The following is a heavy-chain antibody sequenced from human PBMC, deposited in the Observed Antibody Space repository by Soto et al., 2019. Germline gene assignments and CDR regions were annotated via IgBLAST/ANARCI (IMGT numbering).Heavy chain of an antibody. V-gene: IGHV1-8*01. CDR3: AGGSELVGALSY. J-gene: IGHJ4*02. D-gene: IGHD1-26*01. CDR1: GYTFTSYD. CDR2: MNPNSGNT. Sequence: GASVKVSCKASGYTFTSYDINWVRQATGQGLEWMGWMNPNSGNTGYAQKFQGRVTMTRNTSISTAYMELSSLRSEDTAVYYCAGGSELVGALSYWGQGTLVTVSS.